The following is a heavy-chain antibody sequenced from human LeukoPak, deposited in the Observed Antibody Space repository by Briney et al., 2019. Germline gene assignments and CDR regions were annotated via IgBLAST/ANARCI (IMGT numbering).Heavy chain of an antibody. CDR3: ARDSGDYDDSSGYGLDY. CDR1: GGSFTGHY. Sequence: PSETLSLTCAVYGGSFTGHYWTWIRQPPGKGLEWIGEIIHTGDTNYNPSLKSRVTMSVDKSKKQISLKLSSVTAADTAVYYCARDSGDYDDSSGYGLDYWGQGTLVTVSS. J-gene: IGHJ4*02. CDR2: IIHTGDT. D-gene: IGHD3-22*01. V-gene: IGHV4-34*12.